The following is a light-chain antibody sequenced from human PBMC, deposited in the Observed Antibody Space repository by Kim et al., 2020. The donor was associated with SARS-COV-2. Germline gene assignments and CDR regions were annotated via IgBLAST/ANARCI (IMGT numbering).Light chain of an antibody. Sequence: AAVGERVTTTCRGSQDSGNDLGWDQQNPGRAPKRLIYGASNLKSGVPSRFSGSGSETEFTLTINSLQPEDVATYFCLQHRTYPITFGQGTRLEIK. CDR3: LQHRTYPIT. CDR2: GAS. CDR1: QDSGND. V-gene: IGKV1-17*01. J-gene: IGKJ5*01.